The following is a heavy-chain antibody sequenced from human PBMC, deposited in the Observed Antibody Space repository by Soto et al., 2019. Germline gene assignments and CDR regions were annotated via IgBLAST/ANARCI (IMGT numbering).Heavy chain of an antibody. J-gene: IGHJ4*02. CDR3: ARGRTVRNYADDSSDYFYFFDY. V-gene: IGHV4-59*01. CDR2: VYYTGST. D-gene: IGHD3-22*01. CDR1: GDSISTFY. Sequence: LSLTCTVSGDSISTFYWGWMRHSPGKELEWIGYVYYTGSTNYNPSLKSRVTISVDRSKNQFSLKLTSANAADTAVYYCARGRTVRNYADDSSDYFYFFDYWGQGTQVTVSS.